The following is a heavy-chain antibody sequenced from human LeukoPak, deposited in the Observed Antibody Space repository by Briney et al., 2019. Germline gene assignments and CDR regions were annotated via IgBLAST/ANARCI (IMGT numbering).Heavy chain of an antibody. CDR2: IYYSGST. CDR3: ARGLPPGIA. J-gene: IGHJ5*02. V-gene: IGHV4-59*02. CDR1: GGSVSSYY. D-gene: IGHD1-26*01. Sequence: SETLSLTCTVSGGSVSSYYWSWIRQPPGKGLEWIGYIYYSGSTNYNPSLKSRVTISVDTSKNQFSLKLTSVTAADTAVYYCARGLPPGIAWGQGTLLSVSS.